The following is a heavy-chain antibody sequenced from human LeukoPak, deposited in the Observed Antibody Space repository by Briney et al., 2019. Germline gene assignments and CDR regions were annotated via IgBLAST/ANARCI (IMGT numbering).Heavy chain of an antibody. CDR1: GASISSYD. CDR3: ARRGKVTSWTNFDS. J-gene: IGHJ4*02. CDR2: IYDSRNT. D-gene: IGHD2-21*02. Sequence: SETLSLTCTVSGASISSYDWSWIRQPPGKGLEYIGYIYDSRNTNYNPSLKRRVTISVATSKNQFSLKLSSVTAADTAVYYCARRGKVTSWTNFDSWGQGILVTVSS. V-gene: IGHV4-59*08.